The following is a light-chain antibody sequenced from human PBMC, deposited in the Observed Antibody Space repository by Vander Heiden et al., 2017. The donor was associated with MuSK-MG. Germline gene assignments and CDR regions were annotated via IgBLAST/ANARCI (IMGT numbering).Light chain of an antibody. CDR1: NSNIGRNY. Sequence: QSVLTQPPSASGTPGQRVTISCSASNSNIGRNYLSWYQQLPATAPKLLIFCNNQPPSGVPDRFSVAQSGTSASLTTSGLRSEEEADDYCAAWDDSLSGYVFGTGTKVTVL. V-gene: IGLV1-47*02. CDR3: AAWDDSLSGYV. J-gene: IGLJ1*01. CDR2: CNN.